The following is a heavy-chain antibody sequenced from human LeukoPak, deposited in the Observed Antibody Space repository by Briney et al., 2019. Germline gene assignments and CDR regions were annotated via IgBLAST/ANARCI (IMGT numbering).Heavy chain of an antibody. CDR3: AKDSRWRSLGLPDY. Sequence: GRSLRLSCAASGFTFSSYGMHWVRQAPGKGLEWVAVISYDGGNKYYADSVQGRLTISRDNSKNTLYLQMNSLRAEDTAVYYCAKDSRWRSLGLPDYWGQGTLVTVSS. CDR2: ISYDGGNK. D-gene: IGHD3-16*01. J-gene: IGHJ4*02. CDR1: GFTFSSYG. V-gene: IGHV3-30*18.